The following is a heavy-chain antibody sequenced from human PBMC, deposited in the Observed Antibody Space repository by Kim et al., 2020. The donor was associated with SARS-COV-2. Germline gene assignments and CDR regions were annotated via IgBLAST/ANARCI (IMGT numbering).Heavy chain of an antibody. CDR1: GFTFSSYG. D-gene: IGHD2-2*01. CDR3: ARDGGNQLLWGPYYYYYGMDV. V-gene: IGHV3-33*08. Sequence: GGSLRLSCAASGFTFSSYGMHWVRQAPGKGLEWVAVIWYDGSNKYYADSVKGRFTISRDNSKNTLYLQMNSLRAEDTAVYYCARDGGNQLLWGPYYYYYGMDVWGQGTTVTVSS. CDR2: IWYDGSNK. J-gene: IGHJ6*02.